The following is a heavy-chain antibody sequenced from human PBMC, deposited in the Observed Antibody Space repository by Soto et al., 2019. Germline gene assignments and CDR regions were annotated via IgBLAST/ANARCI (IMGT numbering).Heavy chain of an antibody. CDR1: GGSFSGYY. V-gene: IGHV4-34*01. CDR3: ASGSIESGKKYYYYGMDV. Sequence: SETLSLTCAVYGGSFSGYYWSWIRQPPGKGLEWIGEINHSGSTNYNPSLKSRVTISVDTSKNHFSLKLSSVTAADTAVYYFASGSIESGKKYYYYGMDVWGQGTTVTVSS. CDR2: INHSGST. D-gene: IGHD3-10*01. J-gene: IGHJ6*02.